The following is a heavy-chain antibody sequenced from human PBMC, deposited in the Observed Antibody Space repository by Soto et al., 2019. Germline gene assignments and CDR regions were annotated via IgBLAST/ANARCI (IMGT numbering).Heavy chain of an antibody. CDR1: GFTFSSYW. J-gene: IGHJ4*02. Sequence: GGSLRLSCAASGFTFSSYWMHWVRQAPGKGLVWVSRINSDGSSTSYADSVKGRFTISRDNAKNTLYLQMNSLRAEDTAVYYCARIDTNGVSKGPLDYWGQGTLVTVSS. CDR3: ARIDTNGVSKGPLDY. CDR2: INSDGSST. D-gene: IGHD2-8*01. V-gene: IGHV3-74*01.